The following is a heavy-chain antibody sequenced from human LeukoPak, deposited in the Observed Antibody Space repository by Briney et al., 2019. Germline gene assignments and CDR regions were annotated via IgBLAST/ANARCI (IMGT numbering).Heavy chain of an antibody. D-gene: IGHD6-13*01. CDR3: ARELAAAGMFDY. CDR2: IYTSGST. CDR1: GGSISSYY. J-gene: IGHJ4*02. V-gene: IGHV4-4*07. Sequence: PSETLSLTCTVSGGSISSYYWSWIRQPARKGLEWIGRIYTSGSTNYNPSLTSRVTMSADTSKNQFSLKLSSVTAADTAVYYCARELAAAGMFDYWGQGTLVTVSS.